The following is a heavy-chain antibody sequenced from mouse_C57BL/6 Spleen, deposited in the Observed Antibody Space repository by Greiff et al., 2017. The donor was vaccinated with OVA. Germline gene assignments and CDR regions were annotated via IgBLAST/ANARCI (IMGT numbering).Heavy chain of an antibody. D-gene: IGHD2-4*01. CDR1: GFTFSSYG. J-gene: IGHJ1*03. CDR2: ISSGGSYT. CDR3: ARHKGAITTRYWYFDV. V-gene: IGHV5-6*01. Sequence: EVKVVESGGDLVKPGGSLKLSCAASGFTFSSYGMSWVRQTPDKRLEWVATISSGGSYTYYPDSVKGRFTISRDNAKNTLYLQMSSLKAEDTAMYYCARHKGAITTRYWYFDVWGTGTTVTVSS.